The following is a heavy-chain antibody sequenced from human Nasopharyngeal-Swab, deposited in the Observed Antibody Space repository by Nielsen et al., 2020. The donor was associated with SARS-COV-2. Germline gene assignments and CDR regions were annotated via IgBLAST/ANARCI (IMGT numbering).Heavy chain of an antibody. D-gene: IGHD6-6*01. J-gene: IGHJ6*02. Sequence: SVKVSCKASGGTFSSYAISWVRQAPGQGLEWMGGIIPIFGTANYAQKFQGRVTITTDESTGTAYMELSSLRSEDTAVYYCARVRGRSSSFQGGMDVWDQGTTVTVSS. CDR3: ARVRGRSSSFQGGMDV. CDR2: IIPIFGTA. CDR1: GGTFSSYA. V-gene: IGHV1-69*05.